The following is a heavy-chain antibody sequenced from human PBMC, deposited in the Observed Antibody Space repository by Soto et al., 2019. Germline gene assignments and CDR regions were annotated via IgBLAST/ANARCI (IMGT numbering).Heavy chain of an antibody. Sequence: TXETLSLTCTVAGGSISSGGYYWSWIRQHRGQGLEWIGYIYYSESTYYNPSLKSRLSMSLDTSKNQFSLKLSSVTAADTAVYYCARGRNFWSGKFDGYFEYWGQGTLVTVSS. J-gene: IGHJ4*02. D-gene: IGHD3-3*01. CDR2: IYYSEST. CDR1: GGSISSGGYY. V-gene: IGHV4-31*03. CDR3: ARGRNFWSGKFDGYFEY.